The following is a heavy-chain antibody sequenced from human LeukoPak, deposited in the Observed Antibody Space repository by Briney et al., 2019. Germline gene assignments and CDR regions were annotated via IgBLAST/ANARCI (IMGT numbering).Heavy chain of an antibody. CDR1: GGSISSSSYY. D-gene: IGHD2-2*01. V-gene: IGHV4-61*02. Sequence: SETLSLTRTVSGGSISSSSYYWSWIRQPARKGLEWIGRIYTSGSTNYNPSLKSRVTMSVDTSKNQFSLKLSSVTAADTAVYYCARGLHYQFDAFDIWGQGTMVTVSS. CDR2: IYTSGST. CDR3: ARGLHYQFDAFDI. J-gene: IGHJ3*02.